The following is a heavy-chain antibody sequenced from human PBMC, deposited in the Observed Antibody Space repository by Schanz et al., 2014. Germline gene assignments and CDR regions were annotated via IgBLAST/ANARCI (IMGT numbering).Heavy chain of an antibody. D-gene: IGHD7-27*01. J-gene: IGHJ3*02. V-gene: IGHV3-7*01. CDR3: ARENLNWEAFDI. Sequence: EVQLVESGGGLVQPGGSLRLSCAASGFTFSIHYMSWVRQAPGKGLEWVAKIKPDGSEKLYVDSVRGRFTISRDNAKNSLYLQMNSLRPEDTAVYYCARENLNWEAFDIWGQGTVVTVSS. CDR1: GFTFSIHY. CDR2: IKPDGSEK.